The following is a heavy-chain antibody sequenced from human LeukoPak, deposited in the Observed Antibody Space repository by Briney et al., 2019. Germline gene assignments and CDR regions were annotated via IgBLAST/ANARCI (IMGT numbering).Heavy chain of an antibody. V-gene: IGHV3-48*01. J-gene: IGHJ6*02. Sequence: GGSLRLSCRASGFVFSDYTMNWVRQAPGRGLEWISYISRSSGTIYYADSVKGRFTISRDNGKNSLYLQMNSLRAEDTAVYYCAQFDVLSGYHSGFDVWGQGTTVTVSS. CDR1: GFVFSDYT. CDR2: ISRSSGTI. CDR3: AQFDVLSGYHSGFDV. D-gene: IGHD3-3*01.